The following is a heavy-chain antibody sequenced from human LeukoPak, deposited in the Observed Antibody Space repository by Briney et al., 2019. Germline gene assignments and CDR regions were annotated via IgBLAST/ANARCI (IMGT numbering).Heavy chain of an antibody. Sequence: GGSLRLSCAASGFTFSSYGMHWVRQAPGKGLEWVAFIRYDGSNKYYADSVKGRFTISRDNSMNTLYLQMNSLRAEDTAVYYCAKDLYYYDSRGSHYFDYWGQGTLVTVSS. CDR3: AKDLYYYDSRGSHYFDY. V-gene: IGHV3-30*02. CDR2: IRYDGSNK. CDR1: GFTFSSYG. J-gene: IGHJ4*02. D-gene: IGHD3-22*01.